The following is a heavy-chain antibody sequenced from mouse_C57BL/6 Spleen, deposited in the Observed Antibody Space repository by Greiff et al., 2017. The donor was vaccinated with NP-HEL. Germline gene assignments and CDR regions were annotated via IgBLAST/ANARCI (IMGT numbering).Heavy chain of an antibody. V-gene: IGHV3-6*01. Sequence: VQLKESGPGLVKPSQSLSLTCSVTGYSITSGYYWNWIRQFPGNKLEWMGYISYDGSNNYNPSLKNRISITRDTSKNQFFLKLNSVTTEDTATYYCARRDGYYGGNAMDYWGQGTSVTVSS. CDR2: ISYDGSN. CDR3: ARRDGYYGGNAMDY. D-gene: IGHD2-3*01. CDR1: GYSITSGYY. J-gene: IGHJ4*01.